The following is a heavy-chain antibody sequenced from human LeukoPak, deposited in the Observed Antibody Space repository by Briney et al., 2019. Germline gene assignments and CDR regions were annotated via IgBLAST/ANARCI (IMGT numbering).Heavy chain of an antibody. CDR3: ARIFRYQLVDYYALDV. D-gene: IGHD2-2*01. Sequence: GGSLRLSCAASGFTFSDYAMDWVRQAPGKGLEWVSAISSSSAYTYYADSVKGRFTISRDNAKNSVSLQMNSLRAEDTAVYYCARIFRYQLVDYYALDVWGQGTTVTVSS. J-gene: IGHJ6*02. CDR1: GFTFSDYA. CDR2: ISSSSAYT. V-gene: IGHV3-21*01.